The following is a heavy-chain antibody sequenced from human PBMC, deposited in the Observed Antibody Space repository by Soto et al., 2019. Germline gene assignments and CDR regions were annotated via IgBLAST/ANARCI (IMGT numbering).Heavy chain of an antibody. J-gene: IGHJ4*02. V-gene: IGHV3-33*01. CDR1: GFTFSTYA. CDR3: ARGDAYCYGPGSYDY. D-gene: IGHD3-10*01. Sequence: QVQLVESGGGVVQPGRSLRLSCAASGFTFSTYAMHWVRQPPGKGLEWVAVIWYDGSNKYYADSVKGRFTISRDNSKNKLYLQMNRLRAEDTALYECARGDAYCYGPGSYDYWGQGTLVTVSS. CDR2: IWYDGSNK.